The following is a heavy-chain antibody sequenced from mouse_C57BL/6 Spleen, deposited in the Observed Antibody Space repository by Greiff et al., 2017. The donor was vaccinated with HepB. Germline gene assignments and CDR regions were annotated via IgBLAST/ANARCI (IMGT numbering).Heavy chain of an antibody. CDR1: GYTFTSYW. V-gene: IGHV1-52*01. CDR2: IDPSDSET. Sequence: VQLQQPGAELVRPGSSVKLSCKASGYTFTSYWMHWVKQRPIQGLEWIGNIDPSDSETHYNQKFKDKATLTVDKSSSTAYMQLSSLTSEDSAVYYCARGDYYYGSSAWFAYWGQGTLVTVSA. D-gene: IGHD1-1*01. J-gene: IGHJ3*01. CDR3: ARGDYYYGSSAWFAY.